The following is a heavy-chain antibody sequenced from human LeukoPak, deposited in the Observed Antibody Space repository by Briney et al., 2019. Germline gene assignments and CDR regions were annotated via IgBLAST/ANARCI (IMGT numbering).Heavy chain of an antibody. CDR3: ASGGLVAVGATYGAFDI. D-gene: IGHD1-26*01. J-gene: IGHJ3*02. V-gene: IGHV1-2*04. CDR1: GYTFTGYY. CDR2: INPNSGGT. Sequence: ASVKVSCKASGYTFTGYYMHWVRQAPGQGLQWMGWINPNSGGTNYAQKFQGWVTMTRDTSISTAYMELSRLKSDDTAVYYCASGGLVAVGATYGAFDIWGQGTMVTVSS.